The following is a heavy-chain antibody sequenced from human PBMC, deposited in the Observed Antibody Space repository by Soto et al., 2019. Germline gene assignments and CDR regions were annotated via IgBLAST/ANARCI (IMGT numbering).Heavy chain of an antibody. J-gene: IGHJ6*02. CDR2: INSDGSST. CDR1: GFTFSSYW. V-gene: IGHV3-74*01. D-gene: IGHD6-19*01. Sequence: EVHLVESGGGSVQPGGSLRLSCAASGFTFSSYWMHWVRQAPGKGLVWVSRINSDGSSTSYADSVKGRFTISRDNAKNTLYLQMNSLRAEDTAVYYCARPPLMAGGGMDVWGQGTTVTVSS. CDR3: ARPPLMAGGGMDV.